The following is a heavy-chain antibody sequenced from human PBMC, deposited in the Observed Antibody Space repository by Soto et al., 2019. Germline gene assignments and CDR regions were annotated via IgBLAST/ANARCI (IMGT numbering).Heavy chain of an antibody. CDR1: GFTFSSYS. V-gene: IGHV3-21*01. D-gene: IGHD2-2*01. CDR3: ARVGGYCSSTSGYDQDYYGMDV. Sequence: EVQLVESGGGLVKPGGSLRLSCAASGFTFSSYSMNWVRQAPGKGLEWVSSISSSSSYIYYADSVKGRFTISRDNAKNSLYLQMNSLRDEDTAVYYCARVGGYCSSTSGYDQDYYGMDVWGQGTTVTVSS. CDR2: ISSSSSYI. J-gene: IGHJ6*01.